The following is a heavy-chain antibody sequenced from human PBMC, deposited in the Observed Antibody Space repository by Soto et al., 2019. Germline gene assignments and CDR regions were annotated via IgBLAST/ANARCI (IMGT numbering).Heavy chain of an antibody. CDR1: GYTFTSYY. CDR3: ARSAGGYYYMDV. Sequence: ASVKVSCKASGYTFTSYYMHWVRQAPGQGLEWMGIINPSGGSTSYAQKFQGRVTMTRYTSTSTVYMELSSLRSEDTAVYYCARSAGGYYYMDVWGKGTTVTVSS. J-gene: IGHJ6*03. V-gene: IGHV1-46*03. CDR2: INPSGGST.